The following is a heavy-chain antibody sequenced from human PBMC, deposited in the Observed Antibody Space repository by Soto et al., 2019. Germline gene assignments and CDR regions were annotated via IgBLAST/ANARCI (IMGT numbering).Heavy chain of an antibody. CDR2: IIPILGIA. CDR3: ARDPDSNLPGY. D-gene: IGHD4-4*01. CDR1: GGTFSSYT. J-gene: IGHJ4*02. Sequence: SVKVSCKASGGTFSSYTISWVRQAPGQGLEWMGRIIPILGIANYAQKFQGRVTITADKSTSTAYMELSSLRSEDTAVYYCARDPDSNLPGYWGQGTLVTVSS. V-gene: IGHV1-69*04.